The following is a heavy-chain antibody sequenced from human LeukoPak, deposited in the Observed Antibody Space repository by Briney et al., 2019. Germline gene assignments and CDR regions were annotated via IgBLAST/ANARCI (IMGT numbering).Heavy chain of an antibody. Sequence: GESLKISCKGSGYSFTSYWIGWVRQMPGKGLEWMGIIYPGDSDTRYSPSFQGQVTISADKSISTAYLQWSSLKASDTAMHYCARGSNNPTLIRFFFDYWGQGTLVTVSS. CDR2: IYPGDSDT. D-gene: IGHD3-3*01. J-gene: IGHJ4*02. CDR1: GYSFTSYW. CDR3: ARGSNNPTLIRFFFDY. V-gene: IGHV5-51*01.